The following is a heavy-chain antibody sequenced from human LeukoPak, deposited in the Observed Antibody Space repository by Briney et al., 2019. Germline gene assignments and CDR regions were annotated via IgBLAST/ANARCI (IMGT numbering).Heavy chain of an antibody. D-gene: IGHD1-7*01. CDR3: ASNAGTATSNYYYMDV. J-gene: IGHJ6*03. CDR1: GFTFSSYS. V-gene: IGHV3-48*01. Sequence: QPGGSLRLSCAASGFTFSSYSMNWVRQAPGKGLEWVSYISSSSSTIYYSDSVKGRFTISRDNAKNSLYLQMNSLRAEDTAVYYCASNAGTATSNYYYMDVWGKGTTVTVSS. CDR2: ISSSSSTI.